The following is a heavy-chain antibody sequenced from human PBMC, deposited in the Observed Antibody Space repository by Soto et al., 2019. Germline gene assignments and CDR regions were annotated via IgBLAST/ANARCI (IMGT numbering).Heavy chain of an antibody. CDR1: GGSFSGYY. CDR3: ARLYGAHYYSYYGMDV. J-gene: IGHJ6*02. Sequence: QVQLQQWGAGLLKPSETLSLTCAVYGGSFSGYYWSWIRQPPGKGLEWIGEINHSASTNYNPSLKSRVTISVDTSKNQCSLKLSSVSASGTAVYYCARLYGAHYYSYYGMDVWGRGTKVTVSS. CDR2: INHSAST. V-gene: IGHV4-34*01. D-gene: IGHD3-10*01.